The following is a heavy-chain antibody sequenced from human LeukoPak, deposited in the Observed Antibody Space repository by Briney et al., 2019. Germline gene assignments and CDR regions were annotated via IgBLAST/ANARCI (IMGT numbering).Heavy chain of an antibody. V-gene: IGHV4-39*01. D-gene: IGHD3-22*01. J-gene: IGHJ5*02. CDR2: IYYSGST. CDR1: GGSISGYY. Sequence: SETLSLTCTVSGGSISGYYWGWIRQPPGKGLEWIGSIYYSGSTYYNPSLKSRVTISVDTSKNQISLKLSSVTAADTAVYYCARPRRITMIVVVEGDWFDPWGQGTLVTVSS. CDR3: ARPRRITMIVVVEGDWFDP.